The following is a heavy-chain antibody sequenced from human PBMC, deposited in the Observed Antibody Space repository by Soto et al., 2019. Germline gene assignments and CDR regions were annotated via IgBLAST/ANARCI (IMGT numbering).Heavy chain of an antibody. Sequence: GGSLRLSCAASGFTFSSYGMHWVRQAPGKGLEWVAVISYDGSNKYYADSVKGRFTISRDNSKNTLYLQMNSLRAEDTAVYYCAKVMTTVTQGDAFDIWGQGTMVTVSS. CDR1: GFTFSSYG. CDR3: AKVMTTVTQGDAFDI. D-gene: IGHD4-17*01. V-gene: IGHV3-30*18. CDR2: ISYDGSNK. J-gene: IGHJ3*02.